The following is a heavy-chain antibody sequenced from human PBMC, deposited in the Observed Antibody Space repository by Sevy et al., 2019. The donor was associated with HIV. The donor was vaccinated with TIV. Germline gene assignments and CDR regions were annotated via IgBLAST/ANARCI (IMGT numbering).Heavy chain of an antibody. J-gene: IGHJ6*02. V-gene: IGHV4-4*07. D-gene: IGHD4-4*01. CDR1: GGSISSYY. CDR2: IYTSGST. Sequence: SETLSLTCTVSGGSISSYYWSWIRQPAGKGLEWIGRIYTSGSTNYNPSLKSRVTMSVDTSKNQFSRKLSSVTAADTAVYYFARAFTVTLNSYYYYYGMDVWGQGTTVTVSS. CDR3: ARAFTVTLNSYYYYYGMDV.